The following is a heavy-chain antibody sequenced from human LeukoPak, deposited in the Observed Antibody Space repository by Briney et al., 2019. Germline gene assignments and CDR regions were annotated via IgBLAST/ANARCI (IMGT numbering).Heavy chain of an antibody. V-gene: IGHV4-59*08. CDR3: ARWGGSAMPAFDI. CDR1: GGSISGNS. J-gene: IGHJ3*02. Sequence: KPSETLSLTCTVSGGSISGNSWNWIRQPPGKELQWIGYFSSSGSTNYNPALKSRVTISVDRSKNQFSLRLNSVTAADTAIYYCARWGGSAMPAFDIWGQGTMVTVSS. CDR2: FSSSGST. D-gene: IGHD2-2*01.